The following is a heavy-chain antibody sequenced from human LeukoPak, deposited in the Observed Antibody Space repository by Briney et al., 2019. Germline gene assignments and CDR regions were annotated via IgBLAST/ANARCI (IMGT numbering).Heavy chain of an antibody. J-gene: IGHJ5*02. CDR3: AREIVGATRQFP. Sequence: SETLSLTCSGSGYSISSGYYWGWIRQPPGKGLERIGSMYHSGSTYYNPSLKSRVTISVATSKNQFSLKLSSVTAADTAVSYCAREIVGATRQFPWGQGTLVTVSS. D-gene: IGHD1-26*01. CDR1: GYSISSGYY. V-gene: IGHV4-38-2*02. CDR2: MYHSGST.